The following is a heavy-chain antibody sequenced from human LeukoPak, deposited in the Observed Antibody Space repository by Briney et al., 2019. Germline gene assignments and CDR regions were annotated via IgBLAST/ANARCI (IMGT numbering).Heavy chain of an antibody. CDR1: GFTFSSYE. J-gene: IGHJ4*02. V-gene: IGHV3-48*03. Sequence: GGSLRLSCAASGFTFSSYEMNWVRQAPGKGLEWVSYISSSGSTIYYADSVKGRFTISRDNAENALYLQMNSLRAEDTAVYYCAKDLHYGSADYWGQGTLVTVSS. CDR3: AKDLHYGSADY. D-gene: IGHD3-10*01. CDR2: ISSSGSTI.